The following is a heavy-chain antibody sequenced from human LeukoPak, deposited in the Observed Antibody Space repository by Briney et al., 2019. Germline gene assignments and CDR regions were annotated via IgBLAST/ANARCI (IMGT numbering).Heavy chain of an antibody. CDR1: GGSISSSSYY. D-gene: IGHD3-3*01. J-gene: IGHJ6*03. CDR2: IYYSGST. Sequence: SETLSLTCTVSGGSISSSSYYWGWIRQPPGKGLEWIGSIYYSGSTYYNPSLKSRVTISVDTSKNQFSLKLSSVTAADTAVYYCARHRGADYDFWSGPLAAYYYYYYMDVWGKGTTVTVSS. V-gene: IGHV4-39*01. CDR3: ARHRGADYDFWSGPLAAYYYYYYMDV.